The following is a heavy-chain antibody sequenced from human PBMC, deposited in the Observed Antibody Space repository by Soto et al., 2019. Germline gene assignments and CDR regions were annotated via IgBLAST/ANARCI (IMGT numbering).Heavy chain of an antibody. CDR3: ASPRDYCVSTTNCFIAFDI. Sequence: PGGSMRLSCAASGFTFGYYIMNLVRQAPGRGLEWVASISHSGTYIFYADSVKGRFTISRDNAKDSLYLQMNSLRVEDTAIYYCASPRDYCVSTTNCFIAFDIRGQGTRVTVSS. CDR2: ISHSGTYI. V-gene: IGHV3-21*01. CDR1: GFTFGYYI. J-gene: IGHJ3*02. D-gene: IGHD2-2*01.